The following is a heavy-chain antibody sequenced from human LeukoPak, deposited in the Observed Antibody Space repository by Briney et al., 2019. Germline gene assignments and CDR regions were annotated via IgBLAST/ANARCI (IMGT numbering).Heavy chain of an antibody. J-gene: IGHJ4*02. CDR1: GYTFTDNY. CDR3: ARGSPVGATTGLHS. CDR2: INPNGGGT. Sequence: ASVKVSCKPSGYTFTDNYMHWVRPAPGQGLEWMGWINPNGGGTNYAQKFQDRVTMTRDTSISTAYMELSSLRSDDTAVYSCARGSPVGATTGLHSWGQGTLVTVSS. V-gene: IGHV1-2*02. D-gene: IGHD1-26*01.